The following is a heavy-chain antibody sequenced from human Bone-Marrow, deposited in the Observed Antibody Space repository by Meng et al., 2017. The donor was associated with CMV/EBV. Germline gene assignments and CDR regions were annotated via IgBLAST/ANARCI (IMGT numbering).Heavy chain of an antibody. CDR2: ISTDNGNT. CDR3: ARDPYRVAAPEYFHH. D-gene: IGHD2-15*01. V-gene: IGHV1-18*01. CDR1: GYTFTNYG. J-gene: IGHJ1*01. Sequence: VKVSCKTSGYTFTNYGVSWVRQAPGEGLEWMGWISTDNGNTKFAQKFQGRVTMTADTSTSTAYMELRSLRSDDTAVYYCARDPYRVAAPEYFHHWGQGALVTVSS.